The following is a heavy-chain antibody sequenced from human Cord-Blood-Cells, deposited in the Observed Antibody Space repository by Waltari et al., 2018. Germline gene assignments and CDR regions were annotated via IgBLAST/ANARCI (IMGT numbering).Heavy chain of an antibody. CDR1: GYTFTSYA. Sequence: QAQLVQSGAEVKKPGASVKVSCKASGYTFTSYAMHWVRQAPGQRLEWMGWINAGNGNTKYSQKFQGRVTITRDTSASTAYMELSSLRSEDTAVYYCARTPAARVFDYWGQGTLVTVSS. CDR2: INAGNGNT. V-gene: IGHV1-3*01. CDR3: ARTPAARVFDY. D-gene: IGHD2-2*01. J-gene: IGHJ4*02.